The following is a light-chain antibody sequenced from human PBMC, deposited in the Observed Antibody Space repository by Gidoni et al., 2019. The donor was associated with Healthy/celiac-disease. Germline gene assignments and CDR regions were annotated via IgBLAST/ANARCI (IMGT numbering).Light chain of an antibody. V-gene: IGKV1-39*01. CDR3: QQRYSTPLT. CDR2: AAS. CDR1: QSISSY. J-gene: IGKJ2*01. Sequence: DLQLTRSPSSLSASVGDRVTITCRASQSISSYLNWYQQKPGKAPKLLIYAASSLQSGVPSRFSGSGSGTDFTLTISSLQPEDFATYYCQQRYSTPLTFGQGTQLEIK.